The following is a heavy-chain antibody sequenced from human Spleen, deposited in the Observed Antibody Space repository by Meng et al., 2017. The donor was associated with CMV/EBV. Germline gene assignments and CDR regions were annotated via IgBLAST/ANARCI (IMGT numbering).Heavy chain of an antibody. CDR3: AKHRTDFDY. Sequence: RLSCAASGFIFSNYGMHWVRQAPGKGLEWVAVIWYDGSNKYYADSVKGRFTISRDNSKNTLYLQMNSLRAEDTAVYYCAKHRTDFDYWGQGTLVTVSS. CDR2: IWYDGSNK. J-gene: IGHJ4*02. D-gene: IGHD1-1*01. CDR1: GFIFSNYG. V-gene: IGHV3-33*06.